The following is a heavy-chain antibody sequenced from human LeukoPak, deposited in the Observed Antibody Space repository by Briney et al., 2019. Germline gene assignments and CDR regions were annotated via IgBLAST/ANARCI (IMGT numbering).Heavy chain of an antibody. D-gene: IGHD5-18*01. CDR3: AREMIQLWPRGAFDI. CDR2: IYYSGST. Sequence: SETLSLTCTVSGGSISSYYWSWIRQPPGKGLEWIGYIYYSGSTNYNPSLKSRVTISVDTSKNQFSLKLSSVTAADTAVYYCAREMIQLWPRGAFDIWGQGTMVTVSS. V-gene: IGHV4-59*01. J-gene: IGHJ3*02. CDR1: GGSISSYY.